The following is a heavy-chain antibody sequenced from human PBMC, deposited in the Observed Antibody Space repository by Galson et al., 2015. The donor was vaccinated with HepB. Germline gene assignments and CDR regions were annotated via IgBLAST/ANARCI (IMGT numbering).Heavy chain of an antibody. CDR3: VRDPPLGTPFDY. J-gene: IGHJ4*02. CDR2: IGSSGSHI. CDR1: GFTSSSYN. D-gene: IGHD7-27*01. Sequence: SLRLSCAASGFTSSSYNMIWVRQAPGKGLEWVSSIGSSGSHIYYTGSVKGRFTISRDNAKNSLYLQMNSLRAEDTAVYYCVRDPPLGTPFDYWGQGTLVTVSS. V-gene: IGHV3-21*01.